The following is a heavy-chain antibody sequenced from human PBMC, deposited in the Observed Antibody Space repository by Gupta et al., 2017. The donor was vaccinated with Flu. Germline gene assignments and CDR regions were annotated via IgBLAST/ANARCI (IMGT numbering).Heavy chain of an antibody. J-gene: IGHJ5*01. CDR3: TLGRGVGAGRQVES. CDR2: IHYTGKT. CDR1: GGSIFTGGYY. D-gene: IGHD3-10*01. Sequence: QVQLQESGPGLVKPSQTLSLSCTVSGGSIFTGGYYWTWIRQHPGKGLEWIGYIHYTGKTDYNPSLKSRVSISLDASGNQFSLNPNPVTAADTAGYYCTLGRGVGAGRQVESWGQGALVTVSS. V-gene: IGHV4-31*03.